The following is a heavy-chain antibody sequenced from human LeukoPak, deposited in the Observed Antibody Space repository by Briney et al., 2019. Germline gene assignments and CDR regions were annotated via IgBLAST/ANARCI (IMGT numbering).Heavy chain of an antibody. CDR1: GASVSSYY. CDR2: VYHSGS. CDR3: AKLLGEEY. J-gene: IGHJ4*02. Sequence: SETLSLTCSVSGASVSSYYWSWVRQSPDKGLEWIGYVYHSGSSSNPSLQSRVTISQDTSRNQFSLKVTSVTAADTAVYYCAKLLGEEYWGQGTLVVVSS. D-gene: IGHD6-6*01. V-gene: IGHV4-59*02.